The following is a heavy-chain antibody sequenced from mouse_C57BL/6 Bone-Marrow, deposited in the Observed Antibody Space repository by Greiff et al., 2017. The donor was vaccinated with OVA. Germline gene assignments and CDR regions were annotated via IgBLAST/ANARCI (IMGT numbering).Heavy chain of an antibody. CDR3: AREGTNNYYGSSYNY. CDR2: IYPGDGDT. D-gene: IGHD1-1*01. J-gene: IGHJ2*01. CDR1: GYAFSSSW. Sequence: QVQLQQSGPELVKPGASVKISCKASGYAFSSSWMNWVKQRPGKGLEWIGRIYPGDGDTNYNGKFKGKATLTADKSSSTADMQLSSLTSEDSAVYFCAREGTNNYYGSSYNYWGKGTTLTVSS. V-gene: IGHV1-82*01.